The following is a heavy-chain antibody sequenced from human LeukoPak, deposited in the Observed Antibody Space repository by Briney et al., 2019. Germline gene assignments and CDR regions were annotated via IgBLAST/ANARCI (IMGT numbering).Heavy chain of an antibody. CDR2: IYTSGST. D-gene: IGHD2-15*01. V-gene: IGHV4-4*07. J-gene: IGHJ4*02. Sequence: SETLSLTCTVSGGSISSYSWSWIRQPAGKGLEWIGRIYTSGSTKYNPSLTSRVTMSVDTSENQFSLKLRSVTAADTAVYYCARAVHCSGGSCYFDYWGQGTLVTVSS. CDR1: GGSISSYS. CDR3: ARAVHCSGGSCYFDY.